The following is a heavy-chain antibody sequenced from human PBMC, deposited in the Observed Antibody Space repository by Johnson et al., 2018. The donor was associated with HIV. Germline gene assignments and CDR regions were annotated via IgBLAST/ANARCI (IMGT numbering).Heavy chain of an antibody. J-gene: IGHJ3*02. CDR1: GFIFDEYD. Sequence: QMLLVESGGGVARPGGSLRLSCEGSGFIFDEYDMSWVRQTPGKGLEWVAFIRYDGSNKYYADSVKGRFTISRDNSKNTLYLQMNSLRAEDTAVYYCARARAGDAFDIWGQGTMVTVSS. D-gene: IGHD6-13*01. V-gene: IGHV3-30*02. CDR2: IRYDGSNK. CDR3: ARARAGDAFDI.